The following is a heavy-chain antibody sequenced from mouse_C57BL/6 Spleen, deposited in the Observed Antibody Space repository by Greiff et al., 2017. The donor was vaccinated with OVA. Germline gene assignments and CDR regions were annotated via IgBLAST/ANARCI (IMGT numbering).Heavy chain of an antibody. CDR2: IYPGDGDT. CDR1: GYAFSSYW. Sequence: VKLMESGAELVKPGASVKISCKASGYAFSSYWMNWVKQRPGKGLEWIGQIYPGDGDTNYNGKFKGKATLTADKSSSTAYMQLSSLTSEDSAVYFCASTVVATRDYWGQGTTLTVSS. CDR3: ASTVVATRDY. J-gene: IGHJ2*01. D-gene: IGHD1-1*01. V-gene: IGHV1-80*01.